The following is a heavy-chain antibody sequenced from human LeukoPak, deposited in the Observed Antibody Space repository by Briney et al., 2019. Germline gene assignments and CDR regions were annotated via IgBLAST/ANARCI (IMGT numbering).Heavy chain of an antibody. V-gene: IGHV4-4*07. J-gene: IGHJ4*02. D-gene: IGHD3-10*01. CDR2: IYTSGST. Sequence: SETLSLTCTVSGGFISNYYWSWIRQPAGKGLEWIGRIYTSGSTNYNSSLKSRVTISVDTSKNQFSLKLSSVTAADTAVYYCARDGIRSWFGESYFDYWGQGTLVTVSS. CDR1: GGFISNYY. CDR3: ARDGIRSWFGESYFDY.